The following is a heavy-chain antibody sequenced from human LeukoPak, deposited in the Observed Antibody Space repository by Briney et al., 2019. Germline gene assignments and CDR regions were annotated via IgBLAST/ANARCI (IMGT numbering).Heavy chain of an antibody. V-gene: IGHV3-30*18. CDR1: GFTFSSYG. CDR2: ISYDGSNK. J-gene: IGHJ6*02. D-gene: IGHD3-22*01. Sequence: GRSLRLSCAASGFTFSSYGMNWVRQAPGKGLEWVAVISYDGSNKYYAASVKGRFTISSDTNKNTLYQLRNTLTAEDAAVYYFSKDRGPGEYDSSAYAFSPYMDVWGQGATVTVSS. CDR3: SKDRGPGEYDSSAYAFSPYMDV.